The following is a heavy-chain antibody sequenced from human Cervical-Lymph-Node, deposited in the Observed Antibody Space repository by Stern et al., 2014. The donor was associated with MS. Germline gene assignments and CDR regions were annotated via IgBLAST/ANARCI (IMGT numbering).Heavy chain of an antibody. CDR2: IDWDDST. Sequence: QVTLKESGPALVRPTQTLTLTCTFSGFSLTTTGIRVSWIRQPPGKALEWLARIDWDDSTFYSTSLRTRLIISKDTSKNQVVLTMTNVDPADTATYYCARTPTYAFDVWGQGTVVIVSS. CDR3: ARTPTYAFDV. J-gene: IGHJ3*01. CDR1: GFSLTTTGIR. V-gene: IGHV2-70*04.